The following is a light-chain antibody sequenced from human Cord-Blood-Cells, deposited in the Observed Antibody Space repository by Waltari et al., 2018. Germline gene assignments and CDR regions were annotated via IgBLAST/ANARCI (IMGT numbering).Light chain of an antibody. CDR2: WAS. CDR1: QSVLYSSNNKNY. V-gene: IGKV4-1*01. CDR3: QQYYSTLSYS. J-gene: IGKJ2*03. Sequence: DIVMTQSPDSLAVSLGERATINCKSSQSVLYSSNNKNYLAWYQQKPGQPPKLLIYWASTRESGVPDRFSGSGSGTDFTLTISSLQAEDVAFYYGQQYYSTLSYSLGQGTKLEIK.